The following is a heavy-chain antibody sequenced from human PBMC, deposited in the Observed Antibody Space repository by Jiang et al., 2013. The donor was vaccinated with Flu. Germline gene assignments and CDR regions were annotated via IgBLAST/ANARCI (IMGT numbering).Heavy chain of an antibody. D-gene: IGHD6-13*01. Sequence: RSLRLSCAASGFTFDDYAMHWVRQAPGKGLEWVSGISWNSGSIGYADSVKGRFTISRDNAKNSLYLQMNSLRAEDTALYYCAKDKRSSWNLRLYYYYGMDVWGQGTTVTVSS. J-gene: IGHJ6*02. CDR2: ISWNSGSI. CDR3: AKDKRSSWNLRLYYYYGMDV. CDR1: GFTFDDYA. V-gene: IGHV3-9*01.